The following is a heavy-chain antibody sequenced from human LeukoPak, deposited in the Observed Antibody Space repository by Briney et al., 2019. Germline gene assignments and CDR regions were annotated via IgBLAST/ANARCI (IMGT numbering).Heavy chain of an antibody. CDR3: ARDERRLRGYPFAFDI. Sequence: ASVKVSCKASGYTFTSYYMHWVRQAPGQGLEWMGIINPSGGSTSYAQKFQGRVTMTRDTSTSTVYMELSSLRSEDTAVFYCARDERRLRGYPFAFDIWGQGTMVTVSS. D-gene: IGHD5-12*01. CDR1: GYTFTSYY. J-gene: IGHJ3*02. CDR2: INPSGGST. V-gene: IGHV1-46*01.